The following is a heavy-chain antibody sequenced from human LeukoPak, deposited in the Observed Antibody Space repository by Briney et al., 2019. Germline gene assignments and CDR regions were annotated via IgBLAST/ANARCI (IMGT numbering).Heavy chain of an antibody. V-gene: IGHV4-61*02. CDR1: GGSISSGSYY. D-gene: IGHD6-6*01. Sequence: SETLSLTCTVSGGSISSGSYYWSWIRQPAGKGLEWIGRIYTSGSTNYNPSLKSRVTISVDTSKNQFSMKLSSVTAADTAVYYCARSSIAGHRPFSPSNWFDPWGQGTLVTVSS. CDR2: IYTSGST. J-gene: IGHJ5*02. CDR3: ARSSIAGHRPFSPSNWFDP.